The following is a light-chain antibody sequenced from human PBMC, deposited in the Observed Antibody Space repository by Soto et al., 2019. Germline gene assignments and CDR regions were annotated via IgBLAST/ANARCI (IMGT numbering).Light chain of an antibody. CDR1: QTVERW. CDR3: QQYKDYVYT. V-gene: IGKV1-5*01. J-gene: IGKJ5*01. Sequence: GDRVIITCRASQTVERWMAWYQQKPGKAPKLLISDVSTLERGVPSGFSGSGSATEFTLTISGLQPDDFATYYCQQYKDYVYTFGQGTRLEN. CDR2: DVS.